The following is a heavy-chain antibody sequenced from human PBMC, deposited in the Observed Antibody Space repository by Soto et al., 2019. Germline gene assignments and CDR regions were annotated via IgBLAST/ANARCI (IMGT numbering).Heavy chain of an antibody. Sequence: EVQLVESGGGLVQPGGSLRLSCAASGFTFSSYWMSWVRQAPGKGLEWVANIKEDGSEKYYVDSVKGRFTISRDSAKNSLYLQMNGLRGEDTAVYYCARHRSGWYDSAFDIWGQGTMVTVSS. D-gene: IGHD6-19*01. V-gene: IGHV3-7*01. CDR2: IKEDGSEK. J-gene: IGHJ3*02. CDR3: ARHRSGWYDSAFDI. CDR1: GFTFSSYW.